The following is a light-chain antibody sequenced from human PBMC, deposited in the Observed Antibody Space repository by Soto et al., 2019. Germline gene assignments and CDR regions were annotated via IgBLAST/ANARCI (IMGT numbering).Light chain of an antibody. V-gene: IGLV2-14*01. Sequence: QSALTQPASVSGSAGQSITISCTGTSTDIGGYIYVSWYQQHPGKAPKLMIFEVNNRPSGVSNRFSGSKSGNTASLTISGLQAGDEADYYCSSYTSTTPYVLFGGGTKLTVL. CDR1: STDIGGYIY. CDR3: SSYTSTTPYVL. J-gene: IGLJ2*01. CDR2: EVN.